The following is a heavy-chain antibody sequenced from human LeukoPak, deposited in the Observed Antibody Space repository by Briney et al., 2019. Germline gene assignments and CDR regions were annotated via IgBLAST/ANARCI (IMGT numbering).Heavy chain of an antibody. CDR2: IYHSGST. CDR1: GGSISSGGYS. V-gene: IGHV4-30-2*01. J-gene: IGHJ6*02. Sequence: SETLSLTCAVSGGSISSGGYSWSWIRQPPGKGLEWIGYIYHSGSTYYNPSLKSRVTISVDRSKNQFSLKLSSVTAADTAVYYCARAHGALHRYYGMDVWGQGTAVTVSS. D-gene: IGHD3-10*01. CDR3: ARAHGALHRYYGMDV.